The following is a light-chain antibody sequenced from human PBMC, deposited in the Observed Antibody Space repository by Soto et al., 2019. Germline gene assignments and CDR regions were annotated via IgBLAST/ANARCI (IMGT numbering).Light chain of an antibody. CDR3: QSLGTGIQV. CDR2: INYDGTH. CDR1: SGYSTYA. J-gene: IGLJ3*02. Sequence: QPVLTQSPSASASLGASVKLTCTLSSGYSTYAIAWNQQQSGKGPRFLMKINYDGTHSKGDGFYDRFSGSSSGAERHLTIYSLQSEDEADYYCQSLGTGIQVFGGGTKVTV. V-gene: IGLV4-69*01.